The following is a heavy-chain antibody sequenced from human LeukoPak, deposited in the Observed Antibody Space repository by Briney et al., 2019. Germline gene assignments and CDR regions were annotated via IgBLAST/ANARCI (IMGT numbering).Heavy chain of an antibody. J-gene: IGHJ2*01. CDR1: GGSIRSYY. CDR3: ARVYYSNSYDYWYFDL. V-gene: IGHV4-59*01. Sequence: SETLSLTCTVSGGSIRSYYWSWIRQPPGKGLEWIGYIFYSGGANYNPSLKSRVTISVDTSKNQFSLKLTSVTAADTAVYYCARVYYSNSYDYWYFDLWGRGTLVTVSS. CDR2: IFYSGGA. D-gene: IGHD6-13*01.